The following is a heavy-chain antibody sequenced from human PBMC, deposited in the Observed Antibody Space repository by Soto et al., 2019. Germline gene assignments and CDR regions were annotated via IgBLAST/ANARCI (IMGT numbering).Heavy chain of an antibody. V-gene: IGHV4-61*01. CDR3: ARGDRDGDNAEIDY. J-gene: IGHJ4*02. Sequence: QVQLQESGPGLVKPSETLSLTCTVSGGSVSSGSYYWNWIRQPPGKGLEWIGFIYSIGSTNYNPSLKSRVTMSVDTSKRQFSLKLSSVTAADTAVYYCARGDRDGDNAEIDYWGQGTLVTVSS. CDR1: GGSVSSGSYY. CDR2: IYSIGST. D-gene: IGHD4-17*01.